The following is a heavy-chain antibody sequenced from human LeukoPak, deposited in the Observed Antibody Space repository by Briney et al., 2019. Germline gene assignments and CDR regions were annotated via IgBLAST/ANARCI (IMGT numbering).Heavy chain of an antibody. V-gene: IGHV3-66*01. Sequence: GGSLRLSCAASGFTVSSNYMSWVRQAPGKGLEWVSVIYSGGSTYYADSVKGRFTISRDNSKNTLYLQMNSLRAEDTAVYYCAIRTPDILTGYLDYWGQGTLVTVSS. CDR3: AIRTPDILTGYLDY. CDR1: GFTVSSNY. D-gene: IGHD3-9*01. J-gene: IGHJ4*02. CDR2: IYSGGST.